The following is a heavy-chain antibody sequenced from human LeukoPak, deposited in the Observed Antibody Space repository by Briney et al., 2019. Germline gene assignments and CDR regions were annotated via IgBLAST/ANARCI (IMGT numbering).Heavy chain of an antibody. CDR1: GYTFTGYY. CDR3: ARCVSRRRYSSSWYHYYYYMDV. CDR2: INPNSGGT. D-gene: IGHD6-13*01. V-gene: IGHV1-2*02. J-gene: IGHJ6*03. Sequence: ASVKVSCKASGYTFTGYYMHWVRQAPGQGLEWMGWINPNSGGTNYAQKFQGRVTMTRDTSISTAYMELSRLRSDDTAVYYCARCVSRRRYSSSWYHYYYYMDVWGKGTTVTVSS.